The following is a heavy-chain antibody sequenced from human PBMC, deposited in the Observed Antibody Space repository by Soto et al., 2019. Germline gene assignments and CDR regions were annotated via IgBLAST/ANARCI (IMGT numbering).Heavy chain of an antibody. D-gene: IGHD6-13*01. CDR1: GYTFTTNS. CDR2: INTGNGDT. CDR3: ARDNSWAEF. Sequence: SVKVSCKASGYTFTTNSIHWVRQAPGQRLEWMGWINTGNGDTKFSQNFQGRVTITRDTSASTAYMELSSLRSEDTAVYYCARDNSWAEFWGQGTLVTVSS. V-gene: IGHV1-3*04. J-gene: IGHJ1*01.